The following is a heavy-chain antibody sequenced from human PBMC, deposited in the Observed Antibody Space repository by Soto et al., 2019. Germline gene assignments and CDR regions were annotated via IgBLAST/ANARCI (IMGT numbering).Heavy chain of an antibody. J-gene: IGHJ4*02. CDR3: ARGRLATVTTGGSFEDY. CDR1: GGSFSGYY. D-gene: IGHD4-17*01. CDR2: INHSGST. Sequence: QVQLQQWGAGLLKPSETLSLTCAVYGGSFSGYYWSWIRQPPGEGLEWIGEINHSGSTNYNPSLKSPVTISVDTSKNQFSLKRSSVAAAVTAVYYWARGRLATVTTGGSFEDYWGQGTLVTVSS. V-gene: IGHV4-34*01.